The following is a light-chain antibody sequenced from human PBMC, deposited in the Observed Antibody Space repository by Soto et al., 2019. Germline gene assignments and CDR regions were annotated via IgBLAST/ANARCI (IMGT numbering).Light chain of an antibody. CDR2: DAS. CDR3: QQYHSYSPLT. CDR1: QSIITW. J-gene: IGKJ4*01. V-gene: IGKV1-5*01. Sequence: DLQMTQSPSTLSASVGDRVTITCRASQSIITWLAWYQQKPGKAPKVLIYDASSLHSGVPSRFSGSGSGTEFTLTISSLQPDDFASYYCQQYHSYSPLTFGGGTKVDIK.